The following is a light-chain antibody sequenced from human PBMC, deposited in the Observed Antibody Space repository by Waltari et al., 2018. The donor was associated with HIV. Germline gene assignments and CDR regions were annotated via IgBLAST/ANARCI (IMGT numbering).Light chain of an antibody. CDR2: RNS. J-gene: IGLJ3*02. V-gene: IGLV10-54*01. CDR1: SNTIGHEG. CDR3: SAWDTGLNAWV. Sequence: QAGLTQPPSMSAGLGQTATLTCTGDSNTIGHEGGAWLQHLRGRPPKVLSYRNSNRPEGISGRFSASRSGNIIFLTITGLRSEDEAVYYCSAWDTGLNAWVVGAGTHLAVL.